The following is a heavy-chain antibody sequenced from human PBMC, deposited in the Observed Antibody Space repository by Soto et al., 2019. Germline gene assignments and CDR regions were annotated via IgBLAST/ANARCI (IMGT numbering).Heavy chain of an antibody. CDR1: GGSISSYY. D-gene: IGHD1-26*01. J-gene: IGHJ4*02. CDR3: ARLGSGSFRD. CDR2: IYYSGST. V-gene: IGHV4-59*08. Sequence: QVQLQESGPGLVKPSETLSLTCTVSGGSISSYYWSWIRQPPGKGLELIAYIYYSGSTNYNPSLKSRVTISVDTSNNQFSLRLSSVTAADTAMYYCARLGSGSFRDWGQGMLVTVSS.